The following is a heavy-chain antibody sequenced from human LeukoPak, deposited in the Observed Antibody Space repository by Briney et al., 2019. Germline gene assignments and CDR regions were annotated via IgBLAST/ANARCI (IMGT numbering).Heavy chain of an antibody. D-gene: IGHD1-26*01. CDR3: AKGDTTWELPHDE. CDR1: GFTFSSYA. Sequence: PGGSLRLSCAASGFTFSSYAMSWLRQARGKGLEWVSAISGSGGSTYYADSVKGRFTISRDKSKNTLYLQMNSLRAEDTAVYYCAKGDTTWELPHDEWGQGTLVTVSS. J-gene: IGHJ4*02. CDR2: ISGSGGST. V-gene: IGHV3-23*01.